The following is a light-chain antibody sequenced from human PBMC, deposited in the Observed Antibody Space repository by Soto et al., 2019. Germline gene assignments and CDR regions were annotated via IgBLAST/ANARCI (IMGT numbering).Light chain of an antibody. Sequence: DIQLTQSPSFLSASVGDRVTITCRASQDISTFLAWYQQKPGKAPQLLIYSASNLHSGVPSRFSGSGSGTEFTLTVSSLQPEDFETYHCQQHNSYPYTFGQGTKVEIX. J-gene: IGKJ2*01. CDR2: SAS. CDR3: QQHNSYPYT. CDR1: QDISTF. V-gene: IGKV1-9*01.